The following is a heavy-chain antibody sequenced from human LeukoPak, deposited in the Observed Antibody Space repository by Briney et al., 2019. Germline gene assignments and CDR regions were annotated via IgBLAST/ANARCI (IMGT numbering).Heavy chain of an antibody. Sequence: GGSLRLSCAASGFTFSSYGMHWVRQAPGKGLEWVAVISYDGSNKYYADSVKGRFTISRDNSKNTLYLQMNSLRAEDTAVYYCAKGGVRRDGYNGGIDYWGQGTLVTVSS. J-gene: IGHJ4*02. V-gene: IGHV3-30*18. D-gene: IGHD5-24*01. CDR1: GFTFSSYG. CDR2: ISYDGSNK. CDR3: AKGGVRRDGYNGGIDY.